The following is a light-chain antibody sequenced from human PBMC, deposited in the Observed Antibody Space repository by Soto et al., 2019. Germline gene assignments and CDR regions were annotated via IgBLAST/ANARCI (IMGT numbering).Light chain of an antibody. CDR2: DVS. CDR3: SSYTSSSTLYV. Sequence: QSALTQPASVSGSPGRSITISCTGTSSDVGGYNYVSWYQQHPGKAPKLMIYDVSNRPSGVSNRFSGSKSGNTASLTISGLQAEDEADYYCSSYTSSSTLYVFGPGTKATVL. CDR1: SSDVGGYNY. V-gene: IGLV2-14*01. J-gene: IGLJ1*01.